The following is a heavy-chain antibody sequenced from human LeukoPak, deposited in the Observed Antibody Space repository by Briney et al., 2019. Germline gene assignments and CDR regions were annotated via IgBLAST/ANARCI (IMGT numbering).Heavy chain of an antibody. V-gene: IGHV1-46*01. J-gene: IGHJ3*02. D-gene: IGHD3-22*01. CDR3: ARAMSRITMIVVVTEGAFDI. CDR2: INPSGGST. CDR1: GYTFTSYY. Sequence: ASVKVSCKASGYTFTSYYMHWVRQAPGQGLEWMGIINPSGGSTSYAQKFQGRVTMTRDMSTSTVYMELSSLRSEATAVYYCARAMSRITMIVVVTEGAFDIWGQGTMVTVSS.